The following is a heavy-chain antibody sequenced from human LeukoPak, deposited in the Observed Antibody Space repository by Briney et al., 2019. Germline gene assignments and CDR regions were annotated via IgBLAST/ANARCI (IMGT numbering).Heavy chain of an antibody. V-gene: IGHV3-30*18. CDR3: AKDRQVVVAATRLYFDY. J-gene: IGHJ4*02. Sequence: QPGRSLGLSCAASGFTFSSYGMHWVRQAPGKGLEWVAVISYDGSNKYYADSVKGRFTISRDNSKNTLYLQMNSLRAEDTAVYYCAKDRQVVVAATRLYFDYWGQGTLVTVSS. D-gene: IGHD2-15*01. CDR2: ISYDGSNK. CDR1: GFTFSSYG.